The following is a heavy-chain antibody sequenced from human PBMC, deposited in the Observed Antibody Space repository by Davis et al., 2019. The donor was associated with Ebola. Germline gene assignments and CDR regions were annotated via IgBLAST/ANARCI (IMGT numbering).Heavy chain of an antibody. Sequence: GESLKISCAASGFTFSSYWMHWVRQAPGKGLVWVPRFKSDGSSTSHADSVKGRFTTSRDNAKNTLYLQMNSLRAEDTAIYYCARGQYYFDLWGRGTLVTVSS. CDR2: FKSDGSST. CDR3: ARGQYYFDL. J-gene: IGHJ2*01. V-gene: IGHV3-74*01. CDR1: GFTFSSYW. D-gene: IGHD2/OR15-2a*01.